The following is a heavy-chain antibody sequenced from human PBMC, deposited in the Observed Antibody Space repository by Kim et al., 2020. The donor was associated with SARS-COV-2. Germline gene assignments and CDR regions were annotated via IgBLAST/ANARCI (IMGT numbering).Heavy chain of an antibody. CDR3: ARDIRPGDNWFDP. CDR2: IYYSVTT. D-gene: IGHD7-27*01. V-gene: IGHV4-59*01. Sequence: AETLSLTCTVSGGSITSYYWSWIRQPPGKGLEWIGYIYYSVTTNYNPSLKSRVTISVDTSKNQFSLKVSAVTAADTAVYYCARDIRPGDNWFDPWGQGT. CDR1: GGSITSYY. J-gene: IGHJ5*02.